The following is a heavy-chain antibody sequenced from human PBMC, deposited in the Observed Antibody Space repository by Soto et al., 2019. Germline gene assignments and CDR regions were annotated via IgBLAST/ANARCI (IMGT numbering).Heavy chain of an antibody. J-gene: IGHJ6*02. Sequence: QVQLVESGGALVKPGGSLRLSCAASGFTFSDYFMTWIRQAPGKGLEWVSYISGSGSSSIFYSDSVQGRFTISRDNAKNSLYLQMNSLRAEDTAMYYCARSSATVNGWWGYGLDVWGQGTTVTVSS. D-gene: IGHD1-1*01. CDR2: ISGSGSSSI. CDR1: GFTFSDYF. CDR3: ARSSATVNGWWGYGLDV. V-gene: IGHV3-11*01.